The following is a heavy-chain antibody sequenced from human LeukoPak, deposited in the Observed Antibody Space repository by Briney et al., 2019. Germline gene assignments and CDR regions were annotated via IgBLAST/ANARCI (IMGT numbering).Heavy chain of an antibody. Sequence: PGGSLRLSCAASGFTFSSYWMSWVRQAPGKGLEWVANIKQDGSEKYYVDSVKGRFTISRDNAKNSLYLQMNSLRAEDTAVYYCARGIGYCSGGSCYPFAYWGQGTLVTVSS. CDR1: GFTFSSYW. J-gene: IGHJ4*02. D-gene: IGHD2-15*01. CDR3: ARGIGYCSGGSCYPFAY. CDR2: IKQDGSEK. V-gene: IGHV3-7*03.